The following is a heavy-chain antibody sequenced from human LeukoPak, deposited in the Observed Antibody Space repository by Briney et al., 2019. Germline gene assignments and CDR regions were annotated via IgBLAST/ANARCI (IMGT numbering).Heavy chain of an antibody. V-gene: IGHV4-59*01. CDR1: GGSISSYY. CDR2: IYYSGST. J-gene: IGHJ4*02. D-gene: IGHD2-15*01. Sequence: SETLSLTCTVSGGSISSYYWSWIRQPPGKGLEWIGYIYYSGSTNYNPSLKSRVTISVDTSKNQFSLKLSSETVADTAIYYCARGRCSGGSCSSYYFDYWGQGTLVTVSS. CDR3: ARGRCSGGSCSSYYFDY.